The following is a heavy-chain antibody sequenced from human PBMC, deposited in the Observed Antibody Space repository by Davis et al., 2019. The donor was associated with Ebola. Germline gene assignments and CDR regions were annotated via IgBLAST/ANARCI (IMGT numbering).Heavy chain of an antibody. CDR3: AGEELATLY. D-gene: IGHD5-24*01. V-gene: IGHV3-21*04. J-gene: IGHJ4*02. CDR2: ISSSSSYI. CDR1: GFTFSSHS. Sequence: GESLKIPCAASGFTFSSHSMNWVRQAPGKGLEWVSSISSSSSYINYADPVKGRFTISREDTKNPLYLRMNSLRAEDTAVYYCAGEELATLYWGQGTLVTVSS.